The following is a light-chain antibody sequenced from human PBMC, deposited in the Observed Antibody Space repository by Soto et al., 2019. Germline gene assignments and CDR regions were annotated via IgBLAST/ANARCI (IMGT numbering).Light chain of an antibody. Sequence: QSALTQPASVSGSPGQSITISCTGTSSDVGGYNYVSWYQQHPGKAPKLMIYEVSTRPSGVSNRFSGSKSGNTASLTISGLQAEDEADYYCSSYTSINTLVFGGGTKLTVL. J-gene: IGLJ2*01. CDR2: EVS. V-gene: IGLV2-14*01. CDR1: SSDVGGYNY. CDR3: SSYTSINTLV.